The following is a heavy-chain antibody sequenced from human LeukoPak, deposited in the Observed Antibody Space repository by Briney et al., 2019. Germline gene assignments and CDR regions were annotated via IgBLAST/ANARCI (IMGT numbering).Heavy chain of an antibody. CDR3: AKPVGRWLQSDYFDY. CDR1: GFTSSSYG. Sequence: GRSLRLSCAASGFTSSSYGMHWVRQAPGKGLEWVAVISYDGSNKYYADSVKGRFTISRDNSKNTLYLQMNSLRAEDTAVYYCAKPVGRWLQSDYFDYWGQGTLVTVSS. D-gene: IGHD5-24*01. V-gene: IGHV3-30*18. J-gene: IGHJ4*02. CDR2: ISYDGSNK.